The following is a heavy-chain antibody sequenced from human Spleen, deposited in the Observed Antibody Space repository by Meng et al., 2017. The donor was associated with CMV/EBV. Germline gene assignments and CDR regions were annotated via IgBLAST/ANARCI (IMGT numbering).Heavy chain of an antibody. D-gene: IGHD3-10*01. CDR2: LYDSGRT. CDR3: ARAESLWMKGTFDF. Sequence: LRLSCRVSGDSVSGGLSYWSGLRQPPGKELEYVGYLYDSGRTKYSPSLQNRVTISRCVSRNQFSLKLTSVTAADTAIYYCARAESLWMKGTFDFWGRGTMVTVSS. J-gene: IGHJ3*01. V-gene: IGHV4-61*01. CDR1: GDSVSGGLSY.